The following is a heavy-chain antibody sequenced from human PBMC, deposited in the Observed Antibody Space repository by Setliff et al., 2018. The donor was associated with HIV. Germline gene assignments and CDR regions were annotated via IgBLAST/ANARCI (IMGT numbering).Heavy chain of an antibody. Sequence: PSETLSLTCTVSGGSISSSTYYWGWIRQPPGKGLEWIGRIYTSGATKYSPSLKSRVTMSIDMSKNQFSLRLSSLTAADTAVYYCAREATYGTAGSAFDIWGLGTMVTVSS. V-gene: IGHV4-39*07. D-gene: IGHD6-19*01. CDR3: AREATYGTAGSAFDI. CDR2: IYTSGAT. J-gene: IGHJ3*02. CDR1: GGSISSSTYY.